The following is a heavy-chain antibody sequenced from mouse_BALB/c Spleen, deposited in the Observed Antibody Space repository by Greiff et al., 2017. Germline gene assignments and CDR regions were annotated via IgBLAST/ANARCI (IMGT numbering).Heavy chain of an antibody. J-gene: IGHJ4*01. CDR3: ARKGNPYAMDY. Sequence: QVQLKQSGAELVRPGVSVKISCKGSGYTFTDYAMHWVKQSHAKSLEWIGVISTYYGDASYNQKFKGKATMTVDKSSSTAYMELARLTSEDSAIYYCARKGNPYAMDYWGQGTSVTVSS. CDR2: ISTYYGDA. D-gene: IGHD2-1*01. V-gene: IGHV1S137*01. CDR1: GYTFTDYA.